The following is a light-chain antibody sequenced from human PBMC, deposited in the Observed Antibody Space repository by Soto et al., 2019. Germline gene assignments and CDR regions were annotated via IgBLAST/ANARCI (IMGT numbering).Light chain of an antibody. CDR2: SNN. CDR1: SSNIGSNT. J-gene: IGLJ1*01. CDR3: PDRDARLHGYV. Sequence: HSVLTQPPSASGTPGQRVTISCSGSSSNIGSNTVNWYQQLPGTAPKLLIYSNNQRPSGVPDRFSGSKSGTSASLAISGLQSEDEADYYCPDRDARLHGYVLGTGTKVTV. V-gene: IGLV1-44*01.